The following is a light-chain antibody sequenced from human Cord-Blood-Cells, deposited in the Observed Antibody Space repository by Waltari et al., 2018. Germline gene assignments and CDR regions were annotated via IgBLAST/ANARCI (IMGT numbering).Light chain of an antibody. V-gene: IGLV2-23*01. CDR3: CSYAGSSTLV. CDR2: EGS. Sequence: QSALSQPAPLSGSPGQSIAISCHGTNSDGGGYYLASWYQQNPGKAPKLMIYEGSKRPSGVSNRFSGSKSGNTASLTISGLQAEDEADYYCCSYAGSSTLVFGGGTKLTVL. J-gene: IGLJ2*01. CDR1: NSDGGGYYL.